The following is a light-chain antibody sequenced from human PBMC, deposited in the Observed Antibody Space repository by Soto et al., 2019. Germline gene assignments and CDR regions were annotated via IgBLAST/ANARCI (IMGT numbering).Light chain of an antibody. V-gene: IGKV3-15*01. CDR3: QQYSDWPTVT. J-gene: IGKJ4*01. Sequence: EVVMTQSPATLSLSPGDRATVSCRASQGIGSNLAWYQQKPGRAPRLLIYGASTSAASVPASFSGSGSGTEFTLIISSLQYEDFALYYCQQYSDWPTVTFGGATKVEIK. CDR2: GAS. CDR1: QGIGSN.